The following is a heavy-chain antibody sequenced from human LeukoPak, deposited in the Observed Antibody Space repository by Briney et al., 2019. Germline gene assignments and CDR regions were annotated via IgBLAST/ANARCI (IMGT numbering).Heavy chain of an antibody. Sequence: QPGGSLRLSCATSGFTFSSYGMHWVRQAPGKGLEWVAVISYDGSNKYYADSVKGRFTISRDNSKNTLYLQMNSLRAEDTAVYYCAKDSSSWYFWLYYFDYWGQGTLVTVSS. CDR2: ISYDGSNK. D-gene: IGHD6-13*01. CDR3: AKDSSSWYFWLYYFDY. V-gene: IGHV3-30*18. CDR1: GFTFSSYG. J-gene: IGHJ4*02.